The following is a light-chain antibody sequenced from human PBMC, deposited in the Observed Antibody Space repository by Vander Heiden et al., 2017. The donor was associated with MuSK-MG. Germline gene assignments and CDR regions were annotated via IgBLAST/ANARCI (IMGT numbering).Light chain of an antibody. Sequence: DIQMTQSPSSLSASVGDRVTITCRASQSISSYLNWYQQKPGKAPKLLIYAASSLQSGVPSRFSGRGSGTDFTLTISSLQPEDFATYYCQQSYSTPLTFGGGTKVXIK. CDR1: QSISSY. CDR3: QQSYSTPLT. CDR2: AAS. V-gene: IGKV1-39*01. J-gene: IGKJ4*01.